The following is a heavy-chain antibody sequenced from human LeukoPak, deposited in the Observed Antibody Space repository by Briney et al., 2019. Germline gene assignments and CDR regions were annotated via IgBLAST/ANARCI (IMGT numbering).Heavy chain of an antibody. CDR3: ARWGNYYDSSGPLPFDY. V-gene: IGHV4-61*01. Sequence: SVTLSLTCTVSGGSVSSGSYYWSWIRQPPGKELEWIRYIYYSGTTNYNPSLNSRVTISVDTSKNQFSLKLSSVTATDTAVYYCARWGNYYDSSGPLPFDYWGQGTLVTVSS. CDR1: GGSVSSGSYY. CDR2: IYYSGTT. D-gene: IGHD3-22*01. J-gene: IGHJ4*02.